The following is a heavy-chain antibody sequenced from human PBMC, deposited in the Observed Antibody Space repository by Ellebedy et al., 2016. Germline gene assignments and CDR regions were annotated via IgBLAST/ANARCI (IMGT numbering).Heavy chain of an antibody. J-gene: IGHJ4*02. D-gene: IGHD4-17*01. CDR1: GFTVTNDY. V-gene: IGHV3-66*01. CDR2: LYGGGKT. Sequence: GESLKISXTASGFTVTNDYMGWVRQAPGKGLEYVSLLYGGGKTHYTDSVKGRFTVSRDRSQNLLYLQMNRLRAEDTALYYCAKTAEYGSWGQGTLVIVSS. CDR3: AKTAEYGS.